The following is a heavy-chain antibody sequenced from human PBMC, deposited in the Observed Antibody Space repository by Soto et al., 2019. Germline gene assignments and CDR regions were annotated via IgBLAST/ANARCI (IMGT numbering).Heavy chain of an antibody. Sequence: GRSLRLSCAASGFTFSSYGMHWVRQAPGKGLEWVAVISYDGSNKYYADSVKGRFTISRDNSKNTLYLQMNSLRAEDTAVYYCAKDLNYDFWSGYYTGTLGYWGQGTLV. J-gene: IGHJ4*02. CDR1: GFTFSSYG. CDR2: ISYDGSNK. CDR3: AKDLNYDFWSGYYTGTLGY. D-gene: IGHD3-3*01. V-gene: IGHV3-30*18.